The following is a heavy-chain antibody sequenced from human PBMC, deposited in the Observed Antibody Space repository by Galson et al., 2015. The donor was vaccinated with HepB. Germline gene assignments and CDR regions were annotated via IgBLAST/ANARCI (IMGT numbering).Heavy chain of an antibody. Sequence: SVKVSCKASGYTFTSYGISWVRQAPGQGLEWMGWISAYNGNTNYAQKLQGRVTMTTDTSTSTAYMELRSLRSDDTAVYYCARGLRVAADQIDAFDIWGQGTMVTVSS. CDR1: GYTFTSYG. V-gene: IGHV1-18*01. D-gene: IGHD6-13*01. CDR3: ARGLRVAADQIDAFDI. CDR2: ISAYNGNT. J-gene: IGHJ3*02.